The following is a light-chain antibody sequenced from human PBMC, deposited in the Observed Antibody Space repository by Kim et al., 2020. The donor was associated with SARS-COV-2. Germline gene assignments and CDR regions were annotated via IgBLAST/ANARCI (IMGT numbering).Light chain of an antibody. CDR3: TAWDDSLDGWG. Sequence: QSVLTQPPSASGTPGQRVTISCSGSRSNIGSNSVNWYQQLPGTAPKVLIYSNDQRPSGVPDRFSGSKSGTSGSLAISGLQSEDEADYYCTAWDDSLDGWGFSGGTRLTVL. J-gene: IGLJ3*02. CDR1: RSNIGSNS. CDR2: SND. V-gene: IGLV1-44*01.